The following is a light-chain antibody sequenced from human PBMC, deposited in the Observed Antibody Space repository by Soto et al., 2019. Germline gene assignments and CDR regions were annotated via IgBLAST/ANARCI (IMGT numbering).Light chain of an antibody. CDR1: SSDIGGYDY. CDR3: SSYATSSTLDV. V-gene: IGLV2-14*03. Sequence: QSVLTQPASVSGSAGRSITISCTGTSSDIGGYDYVSWYQHHPGKAPRLILYDVSNRPSGVSNRFSGSKSGNTASLTISGLQAEDEAEYYCSSYATSSTLDVFGTGTKVTVL. J-gene: IGLJ1*01. CDR2: DVS.